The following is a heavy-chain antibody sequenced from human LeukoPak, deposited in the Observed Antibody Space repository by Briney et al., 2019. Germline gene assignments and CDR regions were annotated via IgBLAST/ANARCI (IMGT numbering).Heavy chain of an antibody. V-gene: IGHV4-34*01. J-gene: IGHJ4*02. Sequence: PSETLSLTCAVYGGSFSGYYWSLIRRPPGKGLEWIGDINHIGSTNYNPSLKSRLTISVDTSKNQFSLKLSSVTAADTAVYYCARMVRGANAGTASFDYWGQGTLVTVSS. CDR1: GGSFSGYY. CDR3: ARMVRGANAGTASFDY. D-gene: IGHD3-10*01. CDR2: INHIGST.